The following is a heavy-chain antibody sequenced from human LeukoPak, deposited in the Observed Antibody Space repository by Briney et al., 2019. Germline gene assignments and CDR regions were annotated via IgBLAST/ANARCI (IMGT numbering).Heavy chain of an antibody. J-gene: IGHJ4*02. V-gene: IGHV4-39*07. D-gene: IGHD1-14*01. CDR3: AGGKAGDFDY. CDR2: IYYSGST. Sequence: PSETLSLTCTVSGGSISSSSYYWGWIRQPPGKGLEWIGSIYYSGSTYYNPSLKSRVTISVDTSKNQFSLKLSSVTAADTAVHYCAGGKAGDFDYWGQGTLVTVSS. CDR1: GGSISSSSYY.